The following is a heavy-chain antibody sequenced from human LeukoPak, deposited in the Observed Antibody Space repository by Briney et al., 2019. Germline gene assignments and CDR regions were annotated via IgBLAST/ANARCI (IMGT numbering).Heavy chain of an antibody. CDR1: GFTFGDYA. CDR2: IRSKAYGGTT. J-gene: IGHJ4*02. D-gene: IGHD2-15*01. V-gene: IGHV3-49*04. Sequence: PGGSLRLSCTASGFTFGDYAMSWVRQAPGKGLEWVGFIRSKAYGGTTEYAASVKGRLTISRDDSKSIAYLQVNSLKTEDTAVYYCTTDTRRVVVPKWGQGTLVTVSS. CDR3: TTDTRRVVVPK.